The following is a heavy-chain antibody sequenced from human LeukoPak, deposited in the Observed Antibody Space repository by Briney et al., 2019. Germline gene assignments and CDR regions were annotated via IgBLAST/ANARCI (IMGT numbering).Heavy chain of an antibody. D-gene: IGHD1-26*01. V-gene: IGHV4-4*07. CDR1: GGSISSYY. CDR3: ARYIVSYPHDAFDI. J-gene: IGHJ3*02. Sequence: SETLSLTCTVSGGSISSYYWSWIRQPAGKGLEWIGRIYTSGSTNYNPSLKSRVTISVDTSKKQFSLKLSSVTAADTAFYYCARYIVSYPHDAFDIWGQGTMVTVSS. CDR2: IYTSGST.